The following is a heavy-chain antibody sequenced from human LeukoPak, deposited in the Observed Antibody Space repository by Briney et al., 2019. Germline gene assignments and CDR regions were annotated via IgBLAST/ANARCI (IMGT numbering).Heavy chain of an antibody. CDR3: AREVWQQQLVSGAFDI. D-gene: IGHD6-13*01. CDR2: IYGDGSFT. V-gene: IGHV3-74*01. J-gene: IGHJ3*02. Sequence: GGSLRLSCAASGFTFSNFWMHWVRQAPGKGLVWVALIYGDGSFTRYADSVKGRFTISRDNSKNTLYLQMNSLRAEDTAVYYCAREVWQQQLVSGAFDIWGQGTMVTVSS. CDR1: GFTFSNFW.